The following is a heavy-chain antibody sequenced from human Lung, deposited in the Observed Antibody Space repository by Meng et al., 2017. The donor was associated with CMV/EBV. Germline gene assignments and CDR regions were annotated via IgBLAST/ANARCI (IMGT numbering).Heavy chain of an antibody. CDR3: ARASTFVQPFDH. D-gene: IGHD3-16*01. J-gene: IGHJ4*01. CDR1: GGTFGNKA. CDR2: IMPILAIT. V-gene: IGHV1-69*04. Sequence: SCKASGGTFGNKAFNWVRQAPGQGPEWMGQIMPILAITHYAQKFQGRVTITADKSTSTVYMELRSLRPEDTAIYYCARASTFVQPFDHWGHGTLVTVSS.